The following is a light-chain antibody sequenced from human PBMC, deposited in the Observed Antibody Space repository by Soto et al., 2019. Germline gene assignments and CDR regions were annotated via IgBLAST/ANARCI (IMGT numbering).Light chain of an antibody. CDR1: SPNIGADYD. CDR2: GNN. CDR3: QSSERGLSGYV. Sequence: QSVLTQPPSVSGAPGQRVTISCTGSSPNIGADYDVHWYQQRPGAAPTLLIYGNNNRPSGVPDRFSGSKSGTSASLAIIGLQAEDEADYYCQSSERGLSGYVFGSGTKLTVL. V-gene: IGLV1-40*01. J-gene: IGLJ1*01.